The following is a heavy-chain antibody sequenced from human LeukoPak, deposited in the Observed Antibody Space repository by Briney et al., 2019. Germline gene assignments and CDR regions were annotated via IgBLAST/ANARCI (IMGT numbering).Heavy chain of an antibody. CDR1: GFTFSSYA. CDR2: ISSSSSYI. J-gene: IGHJ6*02. V-gene: IGHV3-21*01. Sequence: PGGSLRLSCAASGFTFSSYAMTWVRQAPGKGLEWVSSISSSSSYIYYADSVKGRFTISRDNAKNSLYLQMNSLRAEDTAVYYCARDSAYDSSGYYPRMDVWGQGTTVTVSS. D-gene: IGHD3-22*01. CDR3: ARDSAYDSSGYYPRMDV.